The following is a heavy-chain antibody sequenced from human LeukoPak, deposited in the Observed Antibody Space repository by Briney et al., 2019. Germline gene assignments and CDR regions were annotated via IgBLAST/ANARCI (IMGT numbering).Heavy chain of an antibody. Sequence: SETLSLTCFVSGASIINNNYYWAWIRQPPGKGLEWIGSVYHSGSTSYNPSLKSRVTMSVDTSKNHFTLKLNSVTAADTAVYSCAGHKYYNFWGSFNWFDPWGQGILGTVSS. V-gene: IGHV4-39*01. J-gene: IGHJ5*02. D-gene: IGHD3-3*01. CDR1: GASIINNNYY. CDR2: VYHSGST. CDR3: AGHKYYNFWGSFNWFDP.